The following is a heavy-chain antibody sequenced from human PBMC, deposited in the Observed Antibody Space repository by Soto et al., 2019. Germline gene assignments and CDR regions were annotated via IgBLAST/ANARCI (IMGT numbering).Heavy chain of an antibody. D-gene: IGHD3-10*01. Sequence: ASVTVSCTASGYTFTTYAIHWVRQAHRQRLEWMGWINAANGNTKYSQKFQGRVTITRDTSATTAYMELSSLRSEDTAVYYCARDQGYLDSGGYYKPWGQGTLVTVSS. J-gene: IGHJ5*02. CDR1: GYTFTTYA. CDR3: ARDQGYLDSGGYYKP. V-gene: IGHV1-3*01. CDR2: INAANGNT.